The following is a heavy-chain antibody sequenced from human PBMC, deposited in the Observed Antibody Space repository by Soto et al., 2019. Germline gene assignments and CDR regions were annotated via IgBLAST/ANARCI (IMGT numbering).Heavy chain of an antibody. V-gene: IGHV4-31*03. D-gene: IGHD4-17*01. CDR3: ARVRRDYGDYLLDY. Sequence: QVQLQESGPGLVKPSQTLSLTCTVSGGSISSGGYYWSWIRQHPGKGLEWIGYIYYSGSTYYNPSLKSRVTLSVDTSKTQFPLKLSSVTAADTAVYYCARVRRDYGDYLLDYWGQGTLVTVSS. J-gene: IGHJ4*02. CDR2: IYYSGST. CDR1: GGSISSGGYY.